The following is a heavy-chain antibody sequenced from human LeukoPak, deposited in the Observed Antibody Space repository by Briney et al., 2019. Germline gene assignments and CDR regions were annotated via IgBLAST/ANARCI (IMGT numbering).Heavy chain of an antibody. V-gene: IGHV4-34*01. CDR1: GGSFSGYY. Sequence: PSETLSLTCAVYGGSFSGYYWSWIRQPPGKGLEWIGEINHSGSTNYNPSLKSRVTISLDTSKNQFSLKLSSVTAADTAVYYCARDTLGATFPGAFDIWGQGTMVTISS. CDR3: ARDTLGATFPGAFDI. J-gene: IGHJ3*02. D-gene: IGHD1-26*01. CDR2: INHSGST.